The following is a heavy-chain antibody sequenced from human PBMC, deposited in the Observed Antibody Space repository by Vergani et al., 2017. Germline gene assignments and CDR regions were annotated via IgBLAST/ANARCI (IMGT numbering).Heavy chain of an antibody. CDR1: GYTFTSYG. V-gene: IGHV1-18*01. CDR2: ISAYNGNT. CDR3: AREGLMATILGGVPAYYYYGMDV. J-gene: IGHJ6*02. D-gene: IGHD5-24*01. Sequence: QVQLVQSGAEVKKPGASVKVSCKASGYTFTSYGISWVRQAPGQGLEWMGGISAYNGNTNYAQKLQGRVTRTTGTSTSTAYMELRSLRADDTAVYYCAREGLMATILGGVPAYYYYGMDVWGQGTTVTVSS.